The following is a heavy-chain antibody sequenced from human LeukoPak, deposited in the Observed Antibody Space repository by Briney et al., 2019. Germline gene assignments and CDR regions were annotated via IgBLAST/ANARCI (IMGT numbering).Heavy chain of an antibody. V-gene: IGHV4-4*02. Sequence: SGTLSLTCAVSGGSISSSNWWSWVRQPPGKGLEWIGEIYHSGSTNYNPSLKSRVTITVDTSKNQFSLKLSSVTAADTAVYYCAGLWFGESFPDYWGQGTLVTVSS. D-gene: IGHD3-10*01. CDR1: GGSISSSNW. J-gene: IGHJ4*02. CDR2: IYHSGST. CDR3: AGLWFGESFPDY.